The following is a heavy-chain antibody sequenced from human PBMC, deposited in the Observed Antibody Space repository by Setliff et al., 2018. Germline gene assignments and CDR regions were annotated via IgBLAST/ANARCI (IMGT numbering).Heavy chain of an antibody. J-gene: IGHJ4*02. CDR3: ARELPRTIFGVVIDY. D-gene: IGHD3-3*01. CDR2: INAGNGNT. CDR1: GYTFTSYA. Sequence: ASVKVSCKASGYTFTSYAMHWVRQAPGQRLEWMGWINAGNGNTKYSQKFQGRVTITRDTSANTAYMELSSLRSEDTAVYYCARELPRTIFGVVIDYWGQGTLVTVSS. V-gene: IGHV1-3*01.